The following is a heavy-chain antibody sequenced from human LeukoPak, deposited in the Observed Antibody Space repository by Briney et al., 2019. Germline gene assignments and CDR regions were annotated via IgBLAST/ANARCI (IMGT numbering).Heavy chain of an antibody. CDR2: TSTYNSQT. V-gene: IGHV1-18*01. J-gene: IGHJ4*02. CDR3: ARDHSIYFYGSGSFADY. D-gene: IGHD3-10*01. Sequence: ASVKVSCKASGYTFTSYGISWVRQAPGQGLEWMGWTSTYNSQTNFAQNFQGRVTMTTDRSTSTAYMELRSLRSDDTAVYYCARDHSIYFYGSGSFADYWGQGNLVTVSS. CDR1: GYTFTSYG.